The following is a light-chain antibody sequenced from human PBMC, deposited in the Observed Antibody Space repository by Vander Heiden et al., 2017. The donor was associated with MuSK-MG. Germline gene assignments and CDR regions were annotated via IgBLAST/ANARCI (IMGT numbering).Light chain of an antibody. CDR1: KLGDKY. Sequence: SPALPQPPSLPVSPGQTDSITCSGDKLGDKYACWYQQKPGQSPVLVIYQDSKRPSGSPERFSGANSGNTATLTISGTQAMDEADYYCQAWDSSTVVFGGGTKLTVL. CDR2: QDS. CDR3: QAWDSSTVV. V-gene: IGLV3-1*01. J-gene: IGLJ2*01.